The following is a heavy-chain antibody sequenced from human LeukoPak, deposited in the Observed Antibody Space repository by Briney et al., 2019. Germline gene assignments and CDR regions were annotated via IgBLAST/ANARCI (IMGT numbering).Heavy chain of an antibody. CDR3: ARETGSVTTYDY. CDR1: GGSINSSDYY. V-gene: IGHV4-30-4*08. Sequence: SETLSLTCTVSGGSINSSDYYWSWIRQPPGKGLEWIGYIYYSGSTYYNPSLKSRVTISVDTSKNQFSLKLSSVTAADTAVYYCARETGSVTTYDYWGQGTLVTVSS. CDR2: IYYSGST. D-gene: IGHD4-17*01. J-gene: IGHJ4*02.